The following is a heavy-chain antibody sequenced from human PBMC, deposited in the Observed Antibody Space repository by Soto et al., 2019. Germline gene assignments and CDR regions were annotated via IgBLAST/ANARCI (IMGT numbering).Heavy chain of an antibody. D-gene: IGHD2-21*02. CDR2: INPSSGVA. CDR3: ARSPPLRECPGGDCSHFGY. CDR1: GYRFTAYY. V-gene: IGHV1-46*01. Sequence: QVQLVQSGAGVQKPGASVKVSCEASGYRFTAYYMHWVRQAPGQGLEWMAIINPSSGVANYAQRFQGRFTMTRDTSTSTVYIELSRLRSEDTAVYYCARSPPLRECPGGDCSHFGYWGQGTRVTVS. J-gene: IGHJ4*02.